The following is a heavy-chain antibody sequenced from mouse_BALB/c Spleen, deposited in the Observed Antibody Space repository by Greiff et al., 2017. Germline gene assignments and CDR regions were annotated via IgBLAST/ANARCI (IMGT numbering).Heavy chain of an antibody. CDR2: ISSGGSYT. CDR3: ARHETGYGNYVGTWFAY. V-gene: IGHV5-9-3*01. CDR1: GFTFSSYA. Sequence: EVQLQESGGGLVKPGGSLKLSCAASGFTFSSYAMSWVRQTPEKRLEWVATISSGGSYTYYPDSVKGRFTISRDNAKNTLYLQMSSLRSEDTAMYYCARHETGYGNYVGTWFAYWGQGTLVTVSA. J-gene: IGHJ3*01. D-gene: IGHD2-1*01.